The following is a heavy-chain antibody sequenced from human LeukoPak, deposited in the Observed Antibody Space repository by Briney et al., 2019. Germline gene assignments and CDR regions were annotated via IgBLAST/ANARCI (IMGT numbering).Heavy chain of an antibody. D-gene: IGHD3-3*01. CDR3: AKDSIWSGLQDFDY. Sequence: PGGSLRLSCAASGFTFSSYWMSWVRQAPGKGLEWVANIKQDGSEKYYVDSVKGRFTISRDNAKNSLYLQMNSLRAEDTAVYYCAKDSIWSGLQDFDYWGQGTLVTVSS. CDR1: GFTFSSYW. J-gene: IGHJ4*02. V-gene: IGHV3-7*01. CDR2: IKQDGSEK.